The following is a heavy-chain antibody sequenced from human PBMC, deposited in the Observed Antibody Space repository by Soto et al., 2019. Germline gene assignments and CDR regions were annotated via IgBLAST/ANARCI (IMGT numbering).Heavy chain of an antibody. J-gene: IGHJ4*02. CDR2: INHSGST. V-gene: IGHV4-34*01. D-gene: IGHD5-18*01. CDR1: GGSFSGYY. Sequence: QVQLQQWGAGLLKPSETLSLTCAVYGGSFSGYYWSWIRQPPGKGLEWIGEINHSGSTNYNPSLKSRVTLSVETSKNQFSLKLSSVTAADTAVYYCARSGTALVYRYFDYWGQGTLVTVSS. CDR3: ARSGTALVYRYFDY.